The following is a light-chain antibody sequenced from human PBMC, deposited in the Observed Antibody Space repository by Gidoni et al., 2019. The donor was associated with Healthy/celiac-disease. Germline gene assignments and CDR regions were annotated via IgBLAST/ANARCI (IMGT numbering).Light chain of an antibody. J-gene: IGLJ2*01. Sequence: QAVVTQEPSLTVSPGGTVTLTCGSSTGAVTSGHYPYWSQQKPGQAHQTLIYDTSNKHSWTPARFSGSLLGGKAALTLSGAQPEDEAEYYCLLSYSGARPLFGGGTKLTVL. CDR3: LLSYSGARPL. V-gene: IGLV7-46*01. CDR1: TGAVTSGHY. CDR2: DTS.